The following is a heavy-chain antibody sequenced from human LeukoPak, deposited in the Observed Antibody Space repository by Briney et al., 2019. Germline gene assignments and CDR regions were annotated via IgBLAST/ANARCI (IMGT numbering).Heavy chain of an antibody. V-gene: IGHV3-9*01. D-gene: IGHD3-10*02. CDR1: GFTFDDYA. CDR3: AKGRVRGSDTFDI. CDR2: ISWNSGSI. Sequence: PGGSLRLSCAASGFTFDDYAMHWVRQAPGKGLEWVSGISWNSGSIGYADSVKGRFTISRDNAKNSLYLQMNSLRAEDTALYCCAKGRVRGSDTFDIWGQGTMVTVSS. J-gene: IGHJ3*02.